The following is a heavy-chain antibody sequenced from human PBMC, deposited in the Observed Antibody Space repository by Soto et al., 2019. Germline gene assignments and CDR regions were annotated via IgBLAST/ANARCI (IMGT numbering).Heavy chain of an antibody. CDR2: INAGNGNT. V-gene: IGHV1-3*01. Sequence: GASVKVSCKASGYTFTSYAMHWGRQAPGQRLEWMGWINAGNGNTKYSQKFQGRVTITRNTSASTAYMELSSLRSEDTAVYYCARDTLYYDFWSGYYTGFDYWGQGTLVTVSS. CDR1: GYTFTSYA. CDR3: ARDTLYYDFWSGYYTGFDY. D-gene: IGHD3-3*01. J-gene: IGHJ4*02.